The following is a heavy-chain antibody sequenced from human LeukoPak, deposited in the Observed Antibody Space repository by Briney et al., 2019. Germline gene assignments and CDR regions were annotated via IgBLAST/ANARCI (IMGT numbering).Heavy chain of an antibody. Sequence: SGGSLRLSCAASGFTFTNYWMHWVRQAPGKGLVWVSHIDNNGRSTYYADSVKGRFTISRDNAKNTLYLQMNSLRAEDTAVYYCAKDLDSGPIDYWGQGTLVTVSS. D-gene: IGHD5-12*01. CDR2: IDNNGRST. V-gene: IGHV3-74*01. CDR1: GFTFTNYW. J-gene: IGHJ4*02. CDR3: AKDLDSGPIDY.